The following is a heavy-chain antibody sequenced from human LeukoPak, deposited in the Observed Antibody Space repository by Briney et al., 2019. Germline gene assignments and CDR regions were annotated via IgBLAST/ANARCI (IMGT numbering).Heavy chain of an antibody. CDR2: INHRGST. Sequence: SETLSLTCAVYGGSFSGYYWSWIRQPPGKGLEWIGEINHRGSTNYNPSLKSRVTISVDTSKNQFSLKLSSVTAADTAVYYCALGRDAFDIWGQGTMVTVSS. D-gene: IGHD3-16*01. J-gene: IGHJ3*02. V-gene: IGHV4-34*01. CDR3: ALGRDAFDI. CDR1: GGSFSGYY.